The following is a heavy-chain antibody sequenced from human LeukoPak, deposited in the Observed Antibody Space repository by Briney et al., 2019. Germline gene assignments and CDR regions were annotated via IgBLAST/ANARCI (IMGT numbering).Heavy chain of an antibody. V-gene: IGHV3-53*01. CDR1: GFSVSSNY. CDR3: AKFYDILTGYFDH. CDR2: IYSDYSGGST. J-gene: IGHJ4*02. Sequence: GGSLRLSCAASGFSVSSNYMTWVRQAPGKGLEWVSIIYSDYSGGSTYYADSVKGRFTISRDNSKNMLYLQMNSLRAEDTAVYYCAKFYDILTGYFDHWGQGTLVTVSS. D-gene: IGHD3-9*01.